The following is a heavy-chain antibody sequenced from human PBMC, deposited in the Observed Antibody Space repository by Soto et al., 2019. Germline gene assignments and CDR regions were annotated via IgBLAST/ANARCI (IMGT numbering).Heavy chain of an antibody. CDR3: ARLRASTWYLGGYLDY. V-gene: IGHV3-11*06. CDR2: IVIGSDYT. Sequence: GGSLRLSCAASGFTFSDYDMSWIRQAPGKGLEWVSYIVIGSDYTNYADSVKGRFTISRDNAKNSLYLEMNSLRAEDTAVYYCARLRASTWYLGGYLDYWGQGTLVTVSS. D-gene: IGHD6-13*01. CDR1: GFTFSDYD. J-gene: IGHJ4*02.